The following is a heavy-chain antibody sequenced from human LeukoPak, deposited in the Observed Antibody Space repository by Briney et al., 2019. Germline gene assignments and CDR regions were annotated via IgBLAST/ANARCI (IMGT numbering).Heavy chain of an antibody. CDR3: ARAEVVGAHLRSGYFQH. J-gene: IGHJ1*01. D-gene: IGHD1-26*01. Sequence: SETLSLTCTVSGGSISSSNYYWGWIRQPPGKGLEWIGSFYYSGTSYYNPSLKSQVTMSADTSKNQLSLELRSVTAADTAVYYCARAEVVGAHLRSGYFQHWGQGTLVIVSS. CDR1: GGSISSSNYY. V-gene: IGHV4-39*07. CDR2: FYYSGTS.